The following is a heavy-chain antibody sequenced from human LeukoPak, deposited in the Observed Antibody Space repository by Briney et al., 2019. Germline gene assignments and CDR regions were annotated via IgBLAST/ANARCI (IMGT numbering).Heavy chain of an antibody. CDR3: ARSILVVPVASHLNYGVDV. CDR1: GYSFTTYR. V-gene: IGHV1-46*01. CDR2: INPSGGRT. D-gene: IGHD2-2*01. J-gene: IGHJ6*02. Sequence: ASVKVSCKASGYSFTTYRIHWVRQAPGQGLEWMGIINPSGGRTTYAQNFQGRVTMTRVTFTSTVYMELSSLRSEDTAVYYCARSILVVPVASHLNYGVDVWGQGTTVTVSS.